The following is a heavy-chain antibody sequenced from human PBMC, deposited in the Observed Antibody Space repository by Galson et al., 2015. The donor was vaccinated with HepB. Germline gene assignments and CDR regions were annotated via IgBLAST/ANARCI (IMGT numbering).Heavy chain of an antibody. D-gene: IGHD3-3*01. CDR1: GGSISSGTYY. CDR3: ARASYNDFWSGYYFDY. V-gene: IGHV4-31*03. Sequence: TLSLTCTVSGGSISSGTYYWSWIRRHPGKGLEWIGYIYYSGNTYYNPSLKSRITISLDTSKNQFSLKLSSVTAADTAVYYCARASYNDFWSGYYFDYWGQGTLVTVSS. J-gene: IGHJ4*02. CDR2: IYYSGNT.